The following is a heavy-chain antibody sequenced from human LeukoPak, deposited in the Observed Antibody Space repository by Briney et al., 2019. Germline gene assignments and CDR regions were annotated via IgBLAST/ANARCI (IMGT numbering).Heavy chain of an antibody. Sequence: GASVKVSCKTSGYTFTTYYMHWVRQAPGQRLEWVGWINPNTGNTNYAQEFQGRVTMTRDTSINTAYMEMGSLRSDDTAIYYCARVENWNYYYFDYWGQGTLVTVSS. CDR3: ARVENWNYYYFDY. V-gene: IGHV1-2*02. J-gene: IGHJ4*02. D-gene: IGHD1-7*01. CDR1: GYTFTTYY. CDR2: INPNTGNT.